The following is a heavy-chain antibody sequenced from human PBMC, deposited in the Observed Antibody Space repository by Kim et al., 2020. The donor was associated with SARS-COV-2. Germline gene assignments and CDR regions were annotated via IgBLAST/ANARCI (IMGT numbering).Heavy chain of an antibody. Sequence: GGSLRLSCTVSGFTLSSSWMHWVRQAPGKGLAWVSRMNGEGSSPTYADPVKGRFTISSDNAKNTLFLQMDSLRVDDTAVSYCARGPWGAASLWGQGTLVT. CDR2: MNGEGSSP. V-gene: IGHV3-74*01. J-gene: IGHJ1*01. CDR3: ARGPWGAASL. CDR1: GFTLSSSW. D-gene: IGHD1-26*01.